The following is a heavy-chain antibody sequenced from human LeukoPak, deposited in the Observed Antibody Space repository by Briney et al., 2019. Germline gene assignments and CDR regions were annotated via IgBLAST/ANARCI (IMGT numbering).Heavy chain of an antibody. CDR3: ARPGYRSRYFDY. V-gene: IGHV5-51*01. J-gene: IGHJ4*02. D-gene: IGHD6-19*01. CDR1: GYNFPNYW. CDR2: VNPGDSET. Sequence: GESLKISCKGSGYNFPNYWIGWVRQMPGKGLEWMGIVNPGDSETKYSPSFQGQVTISADKSISTAYLQWSSLKASDSAMYYCARPGYRSRYFDYWGQGTLVTVSS.